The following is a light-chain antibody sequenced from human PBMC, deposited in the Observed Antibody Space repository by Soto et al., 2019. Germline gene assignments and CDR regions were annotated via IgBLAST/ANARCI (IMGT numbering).Light chain of an antibody. CDR3: QVWDSSIVV. Sequence: SYERTQPLSVSVALGQTARITCGGNNIGSKNVHWYQQKPGQAPVLVIYRDSNRPSGIPERFSGSNSGNTATLTISRAQAGDEADYYCQVWDSSIVVFGGGTKLTVL. CDR1: NIGSKN. CDR2: RDS. V-gene: IGLV3-9*01. J-gene: IGLJ2*01.